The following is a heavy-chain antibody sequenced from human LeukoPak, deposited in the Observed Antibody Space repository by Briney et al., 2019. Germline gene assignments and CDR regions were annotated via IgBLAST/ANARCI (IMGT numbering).Heavy chain of an antibody. V-gene: IGHV3-23*01. CDR3: AKVPVPAAKGGGRWFDP. CDR1: GFTFSSYA. Sequence: GGSLRLSCAASGFTFSSYAMSWVRQAPGKGLEWVSAISGSGGSTYYADSVKGRFTISRDNSKNTLYLQMNSLRAEDTAVYYCAKVPVPAAKGGGRWFDPWGQGTLVTVSS. J-gene: IGHJ5*02. CDR2: ISGSGGST. D-gene: IGHD2-2*01.